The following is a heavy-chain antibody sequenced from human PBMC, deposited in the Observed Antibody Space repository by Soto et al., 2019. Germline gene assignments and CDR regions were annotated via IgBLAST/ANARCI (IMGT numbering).Heavy chain of an antibody. Sequence: VASVKVSCKASGGTFSSHTISWVLQAPGQGLEWMGRIIPILGIANYAQKFQGRVTITADKSTSTAYMELSSLRSEDTAVYYCASGLWFGEFAYCYMDVWGKGTTVTVSS. CDR1: GGTFSSHT. CDR2: IIPILGIA. D-gene: IGHD3-10*01. J-gene: IGHJ6*03. CDR3: ASGLWFGEFAYCYMDV. V-gene: IGHV1-69*02.